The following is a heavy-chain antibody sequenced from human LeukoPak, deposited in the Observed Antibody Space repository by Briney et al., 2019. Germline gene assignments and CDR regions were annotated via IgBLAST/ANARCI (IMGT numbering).Heavy chain of an antibody. V-gene: IGHV3-48*01. Sequence: GGSLRLSCAASGFTFSSYEMSWVRQAPGKGLEWVSYISSSSSTIYYADSVKGRFTISRDNAKNSLYLQMNSLRAEDTAVYYCASRLTTLPYWGQGTLVTVSS. CDR1: GFTFSSYE. CDR2: ISSSSSTI. D-gene: IGHD4-11*01. CDR3: ASRLTTLPY. J-gene: IGHJ4*02.